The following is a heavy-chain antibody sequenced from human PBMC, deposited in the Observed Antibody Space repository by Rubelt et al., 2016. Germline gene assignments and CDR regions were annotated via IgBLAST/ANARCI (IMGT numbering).Heavy chain of an antibody. CDR3: AREGRDTASIDY. Sequence: QVQLQQWGAGLLKPSETLSLTCAVYGGSFSGYYWSWIRQSPGKGLEWIGEINHSGSTNFIPSLKSRLTISVDTSKNQFSLKLSSVTAADTAVDYCAREGRDTASIDYWGQGTLVTVSS. V-gene: IGHV4-34*01. CDR2: INHSGST. J-gene: IGHJ4*02. CDR1: GGSFSGYY. D-gene: IGHD5-18*01.